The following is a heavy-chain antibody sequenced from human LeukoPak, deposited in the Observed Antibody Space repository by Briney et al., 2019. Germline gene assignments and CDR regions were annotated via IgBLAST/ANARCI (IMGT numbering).Heavy chain of an antibody. CDR1: GGSISSSSYY. J-gene: IGHJ6*03. CDR3: ATHSGYFYYYMDV. V-gene: IGHV4-39*07. D-gene: IGHD1-26*01. CDR2: IFYTGNT. Sequence: SETLSLTCTVSGGSISSSSYYWGWIRQPPGKGLEWIGGIFYTGNTYDNPSLKSRVTISVDTSKNQFSLKLSSVTAADTAVYYCATHSGYFYYYMDVWGKGTTVTISS.